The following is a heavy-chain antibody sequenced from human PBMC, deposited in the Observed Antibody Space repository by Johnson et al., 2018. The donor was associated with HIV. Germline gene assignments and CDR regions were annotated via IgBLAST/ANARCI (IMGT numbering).Heavy chain of an antibody. Sequence: QVQLVESGGGVVQPGRSLRLSCAASGFTFSTYGMHWVRQAPGKGLEWVAVIWYDGSNKYHADSVKGRFTISRDNSKNTLYLQMNSLRAEDTAVYYCARMVDSSSWTPDAFDIWGQGTMVTVSS. CDR2: IWYDGSNK. CDR1: GFTFSTYG. CDR3: ARMVDSSSWTPDAFDI. J-gene: IGHJ3*02. V-gene: IGHV3-33*01. D-gene: IGHD6-13*01.